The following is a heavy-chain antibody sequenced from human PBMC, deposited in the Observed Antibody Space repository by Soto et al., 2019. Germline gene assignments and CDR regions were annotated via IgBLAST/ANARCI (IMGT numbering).Heavy chain of an antibody. CDR2: VIPIFGTP. Sequence: QVQLVQSGAEVKKPGSSVKVSCKAPGCTFSTYAISWVGQAPGQGLEWMGGVIPIFGTPKYAQKFQGRVTITADESMSAGYMELRRLRSEDTAVYYSARSQGGSRSLDIYYYYYYGMDVWGQGTTVTVSS. V-gene: IGHV1-69*01. CDR1: GCTFSTYA. D-gene: IGHD2-15*01. J-gene: IGHJ6*02. CDR3: ARSQGGSRSLDIYYYYYYGMDV.